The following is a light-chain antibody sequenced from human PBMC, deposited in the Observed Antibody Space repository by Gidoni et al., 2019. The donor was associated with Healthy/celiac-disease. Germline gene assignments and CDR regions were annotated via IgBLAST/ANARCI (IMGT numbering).Light chain of an antibody. CDR3: QQYNSYWT. J-gene: IGKJ1*01. CDR2: KAS. V-gene: IGKV1-5*03. CDR1: QSISSW. Sequence: DIQLTQSPSTLSASVGDRVTITCRASQSISSWLAWYQQKPGKAPKPLIYKASSLESGVPSRFSGSGSGTEFTLTISSLQPDDFATYYCQQYNSYWTFXQXTKVEIK.